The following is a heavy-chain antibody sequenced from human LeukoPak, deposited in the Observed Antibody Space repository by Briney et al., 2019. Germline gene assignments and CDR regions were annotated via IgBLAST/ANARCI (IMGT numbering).Heavy chain of an antibody. D-gene: IGHD2-8*01. CDR1: GYTFTSNY. J-gene: IGHJ4*02. CDR3: ARGNIVLMVYPYTLDY. CDR2: INPSGGST. V-gene: IGHV1-46*01. Sequence: GASVKVSCKASGYTFTSNYMHWVRQAPGQGLEWMGIINPSGGSTSYAQKFQGRVTMTRDTSTSTVYMELSSLRSEDTAVYYCARGNIVLMVYPYTLDYWGQGTLVTVSS.